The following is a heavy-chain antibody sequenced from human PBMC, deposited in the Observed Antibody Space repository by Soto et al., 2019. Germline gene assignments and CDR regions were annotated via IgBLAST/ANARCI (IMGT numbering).Heavy chain of an antibody. CDR1: GDSISSNNNY. D-gene: IGHD5-18*01. J-gene: IGHJ5*02. V-gene: IGHV4-30-4*01. CDR2: ISNSGTT. CDR3: ARGRGYSYGLDP. Sequence: QVQLQESGPGLVKPSQTLSLTCTVSGDSISSNNNYWSWIRQPPGEGLEWIGFISNSGTTSYSPSLKSRVAISLDTSKNQFSLSLSSVTAADTAVYYCARGRGYSYGLDPWGQGTLVTVSS.